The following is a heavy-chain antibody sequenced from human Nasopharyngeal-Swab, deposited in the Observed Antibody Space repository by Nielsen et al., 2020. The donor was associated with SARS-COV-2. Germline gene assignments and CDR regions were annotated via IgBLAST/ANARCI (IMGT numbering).Heavy chain of an antibody. J-gene: IGHJ4*02. CDR3: ARVVVWSSWPYDY. V-gene: IGHV4-59*01. CDR2: IYYSGST. Sequence: SETLSLTCTVSGGSISNSYWSWIRQPPGKGLEWIGYIYYSGSTNYNPSLKGRVTISVDTSKNKFSLKLSSVTAADTAVYYCARVVVWSSWPYDYWGQGTLVTVSS. D-gene: IGHD6-13*01. CDR1: GGSISNSY.